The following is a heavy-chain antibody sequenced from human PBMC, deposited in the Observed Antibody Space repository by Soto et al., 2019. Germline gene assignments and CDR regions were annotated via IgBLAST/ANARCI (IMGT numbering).Heavy chain of an antibody. CDR1: GYTLTELS. J-gene: IGHJ6*03. V-gene: IGHV1-24*01. D-gene: IGHD4-4*01. CDR3: ATGMTTVTGDYYYYYYMDV. Sequence: ASVKVSCKVSGYTLTELSMHWVRQAPGKGLEWMGGFDPEDGETIYAQKFQGRVTMTEDTSTDTAYMELSSLRSEDTAVYYCATGMTTVTGDYYYYYYMDVRAKRTTVTSP. CDR2: FDPEDGET.